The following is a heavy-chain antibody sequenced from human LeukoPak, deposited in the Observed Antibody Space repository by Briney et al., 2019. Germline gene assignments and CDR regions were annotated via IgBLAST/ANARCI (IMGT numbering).Heavy chain of an antibody. Sequence: GGSLRLSCAASGFTVSSNYMSWVRQAPGKGLEWVSVIYSSGNTYYADSVKDRFTISRDNSKNTMYLQMNSLRTEDTAVYYCARRRGRSWGIDYWGQGTLVTVSS. D-gene: IGHD6-13*01. V-gene: IGHV3-66*02. CDR1: GFTVSSNY. J-gene: IGHJ4*02. CDR3: ARRRGRSWGIDY. CDR2: IYSSGNT.